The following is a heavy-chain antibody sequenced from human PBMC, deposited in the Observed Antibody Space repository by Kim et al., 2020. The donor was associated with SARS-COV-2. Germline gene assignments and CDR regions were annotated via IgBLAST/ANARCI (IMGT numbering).Heavy chain of an antibody. CDR2: INPSGGDT. Sequence: ASVKVSCKASGYTFTTYYMHWVRQAPGQGLEWMGIINPSGGDTAYAQKFQGRVTVTRDTSTSTVYLQLSTLRSEDTAVYYCCIGQLDYWGQATLVTVPS. V-gene: IGHV1-46*01. CDR3: CIGQLDY. J-gene: IGHJ4*02. D-gene: IGHD2-21*01. CDR1: GYTFTTYY.